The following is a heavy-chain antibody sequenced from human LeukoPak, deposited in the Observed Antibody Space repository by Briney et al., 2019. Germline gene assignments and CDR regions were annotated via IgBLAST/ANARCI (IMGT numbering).Heavy chain of an antibody. CDR1: AGSISSSNW. V-gene: IGHV4-4*02. J-gene: IGHJ6*03. D-gene: IGHD4-11*01. CDR3: ARASNALALYYYYYYMDV. CDR2: IYHSGST. Sequence: SETPPLTCAVSAGSISSSNWWSWVRQPPGQALQWPREIYHSGSTNYNPSLKSRVTISVDKSKNQFSLKLSSVTAADTAVYYCARASNALALYYYYYYMDVWGKGTTVSVSS.